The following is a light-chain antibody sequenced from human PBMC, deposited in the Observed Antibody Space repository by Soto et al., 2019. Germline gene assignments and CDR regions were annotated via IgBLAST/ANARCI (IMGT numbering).Light chain of an antibody. CDR3: QQTYRIPPT. J-gene: IGKJ5*01. V-gene: IGKV1-39*01. CDR1: QSINSY. Sequence: IQMTQSPSSLSASIGNRVTITCRASQSINSYLNWYQQKPGKAPNLLIYAASSLQSGVPPRFSGSGSGTGFTLTISSLQPEDFAFYYCQQTYRIPPTFGQGTRLEI. CDR2: AAS.